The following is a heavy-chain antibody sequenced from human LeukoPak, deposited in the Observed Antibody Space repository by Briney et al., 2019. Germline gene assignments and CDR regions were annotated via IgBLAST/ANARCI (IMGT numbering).Heavy chain of an antibody. D-gene: IGHD6-19*01. Sequence: PSETLSLTCAVSGGSISRSGYSWSWIRQPPGKGLDWIAYIYYTGSTYYNPSLKSRVTISLDTSKNQFSLKLTSVTAADTAVYYCARHVSSGWFEAFDIWGQGTMVTVSS. J-gene: IGHJ3*02. CDR3: ARHVSSGWFEAFDI. V-gene: IGHV4-30-4*07. CDR1: GGSISRSGYS. CDR2: IYYTGST.